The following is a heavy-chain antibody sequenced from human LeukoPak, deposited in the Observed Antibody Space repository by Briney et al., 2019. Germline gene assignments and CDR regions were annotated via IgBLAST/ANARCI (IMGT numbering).Heavy chain of an antibody. CDR1: GFTFSSYA. D-gene: IGHD5-18*01. V-gene: IGHV3-23*01. CDR3: ARYWIH. CDR2: ISPTGGNT. Sequence: GGSLRLSCAASGFTFSSYAMSWVRQAPGRGLEWVSTISPTGGNTYYADSVKGRFTISRDNSKSTLYLQMNSLRAEDTAVYYCARYWIHWGQGTLVTVSS. J-gene: IGHJ4*02.